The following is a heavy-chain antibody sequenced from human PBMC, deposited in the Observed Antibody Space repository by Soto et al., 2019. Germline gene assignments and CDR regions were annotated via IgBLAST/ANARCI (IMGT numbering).Heavy chain of an antibody. CDR3: ARDQGVDVVVPAAMDYYYGMDV. D-gene: IGHD2-2*01. V-gene: IGHV3-30-3*01. CDR2: ISYDGSNK. CDR1: GFTFSSYA. Sequence: QVQLVESGGGVVQPGRSLRLSCAASGFTFSSYAMHWVRQAPGKGLAWVAVISYDGSNKYYADSVKGRFTISRDNSKNTLYLQMNSLRAEDTAVYYCARDQGVDVVVPAAMDYYYGMDVWGQGTTVTVSS. J-gene: IGHJ6*02.